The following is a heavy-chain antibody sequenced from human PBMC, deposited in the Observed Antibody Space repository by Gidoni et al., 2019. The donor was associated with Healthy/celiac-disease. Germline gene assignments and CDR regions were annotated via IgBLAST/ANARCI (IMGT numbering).Heavy chain of an antibody. V-gene: IGHV3-21*01. Sequence: EVQLGESGGGLVKPGGYRRLSWAASGATFSSYSMSWVRQAPGEGLEWVSSISSSSSYIYYADSVKGRFTISRDNAKNSLYLQMNSLRAEDTAVYYCATSGSYEGMVEYWGQGTLVTVSS. J-gene: IGHJ4*02. D-gene: IGHD1-26*01. CDR3: ATSGSYEGMVEY. CDR1: GATFSSYS. CDR2: ISSSSSYI.